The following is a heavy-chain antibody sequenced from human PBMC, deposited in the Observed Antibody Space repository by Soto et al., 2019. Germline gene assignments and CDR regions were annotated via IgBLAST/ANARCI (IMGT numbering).Heavy chain of an antibody. J-gene: IGHJ6*02. V-gene: IGHV1-69*01. D-gene: IGHD3-10*01. CDR2: ILPVFGTP. Sequence: QVQLVQSGAEVKKPGSSVKVSCKASGGTSSSYGIAWVRQAPGQGLGWMGGILPVFGTPNYAQKFRGRVTISADESTSTAYMELSSLTSEDTAVYYCAVRSSYSHYYYALDVWGQGTTVTVSS. CDR3: AVRSSYSHYYYALDV. CDR1: GGTSSSYG.